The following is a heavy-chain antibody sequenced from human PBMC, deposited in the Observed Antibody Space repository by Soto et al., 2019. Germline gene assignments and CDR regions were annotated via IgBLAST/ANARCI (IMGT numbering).Heavy chain of an antibody. CDR3: AKDEGSGSETPDY. CDR2: ISMSSRYI. J-gene: IGHJ4*02. Sequence: EVQLVESGGGLVKPGGSPRLSCSASGFTFRSYTMNWVRQAPGKGLEWVSSISMSSRYIYYADSVKGRFTISRDNAKNSLYLEMNSLRAEDTAIYYCAKDEGSGSETPDYWGQGTLVTVSS. V-gene: IGHV3-21*01. D-gene: IGHD3-10*01. CDR1: GFTFRSYT.